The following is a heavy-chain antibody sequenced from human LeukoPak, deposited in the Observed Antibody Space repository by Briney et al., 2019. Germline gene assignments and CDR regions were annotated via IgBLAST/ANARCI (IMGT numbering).Heavy chain of an antibody. V-gene: IGHV4-59*01. J-gene: IGHJ3*02. CDR2: INYSGIT. CDR3: ARALWFAVPGAFDI. D-gene: IGHD3-10*01. CDR1: GDSISTYY. Sequence: SETLSLTCTVSGDSISTYYWSWIRQPPGKRLEWIGYINYSGITNYNPSLKSRVTISVDTSKNQFSLKLSSVPAADTAVYYCARALWFAVPGAFDIWGRGTMVTVSS.